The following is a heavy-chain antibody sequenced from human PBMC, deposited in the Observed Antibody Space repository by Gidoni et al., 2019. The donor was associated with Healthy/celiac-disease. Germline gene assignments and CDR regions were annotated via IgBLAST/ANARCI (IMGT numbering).Heavy chain of an antibody. CDR3: ASSYYGSGSPFDY. CDR1: GFTFSSYS. CDR2: ISSSSSTI. V-gene: IGHV3-48*01. D-gene: IGHD3-10*01. J-gene: IGHJ4*02. Sequence: EVQLVESGGGLVQPGGSLRLSCAASGFTFSSYSMNWVRQAPGKGLEWVSYISSSSSTIYYADSVKGRFTISRDNAKNSLYLQMNSLRAEDTAVYYCASSYYGSGSPFDYWGQGTLVTVSS.